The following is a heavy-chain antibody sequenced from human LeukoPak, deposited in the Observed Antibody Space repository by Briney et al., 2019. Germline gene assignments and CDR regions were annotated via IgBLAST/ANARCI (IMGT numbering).Heavy chain of an antibody. CDR2: ISSSSSYI. CDR1: GFTFSSYS. J-gene: IGHJ4*02. V-gene: IGHV3-21*01. Sequence: GGSLRLSCAASGFTFSSYSMNWVRQAPGKGLEWVSSISSSSSYIYYADSVKGRFTISRDNAKNSLYLQMNSLRAEDTAVYYCARKHSSGWHARIDYWGQGTLVTVSS. CDR3: ARKHSSGWHARIDY. D-gene: IGHD6-19*01.